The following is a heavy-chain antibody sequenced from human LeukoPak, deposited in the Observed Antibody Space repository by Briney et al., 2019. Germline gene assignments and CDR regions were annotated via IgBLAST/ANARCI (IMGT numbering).Heavy chain of an antibody. V-gene: IGHV4-31*03. CDR2: IYYGGST. CDR3: AGDPLGYCRSTSCYGGAFDI. J-gene: IGHJ3*02. D-gene: IGHD2-2*01. CDR1: GGSISSGGYY. Sequence: SQTLSLTCTVSGGSISSGGYYWSWIRQHPGKGLEWIGYIYYGGSTYYNPSLKSRVTISVDTSKNQFSLRLSSVTAADTAVYYFAGDPLGYCRSTSCYGGAFDIWGQGTMVTVSS.